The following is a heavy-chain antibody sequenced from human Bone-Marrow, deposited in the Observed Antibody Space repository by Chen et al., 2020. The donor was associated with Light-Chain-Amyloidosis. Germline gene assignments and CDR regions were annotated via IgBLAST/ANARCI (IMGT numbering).Heavy chain of an antibody. CDR3: AKDISYDEILPGYPADAFDI. J-gene: IGHJ3*02. CDR1: GFAFSSYA. V-gene: IGHV3-23*04. Sequence: EVQLVESGGGLLQRGGSLRLSCAASGFAFSSYALSWVRQAPEKGLAWVSTIRGGGCRRYCGESVDGTLNISGDDSEDELFQQMNKLRDEVTGVCYWAKDISYDEILPGYPADAFDIWGQGTMVTVSS. D-gene: IGHD3-9*01. CDR2: IRGGGCRR.